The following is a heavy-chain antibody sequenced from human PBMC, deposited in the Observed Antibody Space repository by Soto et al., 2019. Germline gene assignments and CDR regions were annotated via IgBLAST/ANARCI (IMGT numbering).Heavy chain of an antibody. Sequence: QVQLVQSAAEVKKPGSSVKVSCKASGGTFSSYAISWVRQAPGQGLEWMGGIIPIFGTANYAQKFQGRVTITADESTSTDDTELSSLRSEDTAVYYCASGDSGSYHNIDYLGQGTRVTFSS. CDR3: ASGDSGSYHNIDY. J-gene: IGHJ4*02. V-gene: IGHV1-69*01. CDR1: GGTFSSYA. CDR2: IIPIFGTA. D-gene: IGHD1-26*01.